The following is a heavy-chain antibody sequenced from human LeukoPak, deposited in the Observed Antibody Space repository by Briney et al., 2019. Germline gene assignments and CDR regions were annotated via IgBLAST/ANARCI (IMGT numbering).Heavy chain of an antibody. J-gene: IGHJ3*02. CDR2: IYYSGST. V-gene: IGHV4-59*01. CDR1: GGSISSYY. D-gene: IGHD1-26*01. CDR3: AREGARWEPSFSAFDI. Sequence: MSSETLSLTCTVSGGSISSYYWSWIRQPPGKGLEWIGYIYYSGSTSYNPSLKSRVTISVDTSKNQFSLKLSSVTAADTAVYYCAREGARWEPSFSAFDIWGQGTMVTVSS.